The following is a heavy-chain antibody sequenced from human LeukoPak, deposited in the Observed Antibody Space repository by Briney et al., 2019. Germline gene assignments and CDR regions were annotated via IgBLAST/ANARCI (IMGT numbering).Heavy chain of an antibody. CDR3: AKDYLYDTST. D-gene: IGHD3-22*01. CDR2: IDAGGGTT. J-gene: IGHJ1*01. V-gene: IGHV3-23*01. Sequence: GGSLRLSCAASGFTFTDYAVTWVRQAPGRGLEWASSIDAGGGTTDYADSVKGRFTISRDNSKNTLYLQMHTARAEDTASYYCAKDYLYDTSTWGQGTLVTVSS. CDR1: GFTFTDYA.